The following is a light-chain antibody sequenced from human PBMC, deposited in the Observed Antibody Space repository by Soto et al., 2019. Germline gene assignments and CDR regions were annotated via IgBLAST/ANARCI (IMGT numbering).Light chain of an antibody. CDR1: SSNFGNNY. Sequence: QSVLTQPPSVSAAPGQKVSISGSGSSSNFGNNYVSWYQQLPGTAPKLLIYDNNKRPSGIPDRFSGSKSGTSATLGITGLQTGDEADYYCGTWDSSLSAVVFGGGTKLTVL. CDR3: GTWDSSLSAVV. J-gene: IGLJ2*01. CDR2: DNN. V-gene: IGLV1-51*01.